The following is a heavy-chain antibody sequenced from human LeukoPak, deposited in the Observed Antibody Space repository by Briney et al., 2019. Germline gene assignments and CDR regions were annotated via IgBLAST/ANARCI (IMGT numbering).Heavy chain of an antibody. CDR1: GGSISSYY. CDR2: IYYSGST. J-gene: IGHJ6*02. V-gene: IGHV4-59*12. CDR3: ARGIDIVVVPAASRRGGGMDV. D-gene: IGHD2-2*01. Sequence: SETLSLTCTVSGGSISSYYWSWIRQPPGKGLEWIGYIYYSGSTNYNPSLKSRVTISVDTSKNQFSLKLSSVTAADTAVYYCARGIDIVVVPAASRRGGGMDVWGQGTTVTVSS.